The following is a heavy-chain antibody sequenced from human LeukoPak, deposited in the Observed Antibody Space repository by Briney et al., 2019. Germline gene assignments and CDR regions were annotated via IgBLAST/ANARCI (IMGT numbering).Heavy chain of an antibody. J-gene: IGHJ4*02. Sequence: PGRSLRLSCEASGFTFDDYAMHWVRQAPGKGLEWVSGISWNSGSIGYADSVKGRFTISRDNAKNSLHLQMNSLRGEDTALYYCAKLPYTGYSSGWYDYWGQGTLVTVSS. D-gene: IGHD6-19*01. CDR1: GFTFDDYA. CDR2: ISWNSGSI. CDR3: AKLPYTGYSSGWYDY. V-gene: IGHV3-9*01.